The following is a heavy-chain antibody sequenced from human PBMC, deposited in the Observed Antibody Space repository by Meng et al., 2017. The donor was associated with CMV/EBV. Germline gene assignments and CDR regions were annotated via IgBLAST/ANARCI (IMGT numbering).Heavy chain of an antibody. Sequence: SETLSLTCTVSGGSVSSGSYYWSWIRQPPGKGLEWIGYIYYSGSTSYNPSLKSRVTISVDTSKNQFSLKLSSVTAADTAVYYCARTYYYGSGSWDWGQGTLVTVSS. D-gene: IGHD3-10*01. CDR1: GGSVSSGSYY. CDR3: ARTYYYGSGSWD. J-gene: IGHJ4*02. CDR2: IYYSGST. V-gene: IGHV4-61*01.